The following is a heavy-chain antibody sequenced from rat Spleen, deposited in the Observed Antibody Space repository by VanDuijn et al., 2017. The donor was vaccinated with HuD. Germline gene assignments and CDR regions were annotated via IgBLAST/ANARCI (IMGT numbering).Heavy chain of an antibody. D-gene: IGHD4-3*01. CDR1: GLTFSAYY. CDR2: ISYDGSST. J-gene: IGHJ3*01. Sequence: EVQLVESDGDLVQPGRSLKLSCAASGLTFSAYYMAWVRQAPTKGLEWVATISYDGSSTYYRDSVKGRFTISRDNAKNTLYLQMDSLRPEDTATYYCAKHNSGYFDYWGQGSLVTVSS. V-gene: IGHV5-29*01. CDR3: AKHNSGYFDY.